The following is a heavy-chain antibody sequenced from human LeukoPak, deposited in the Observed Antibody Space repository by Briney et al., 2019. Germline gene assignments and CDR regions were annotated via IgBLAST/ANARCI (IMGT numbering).Heavy chain of an antibody. V-gene: IGHV3-30*03. D-gene: IGHD3-10*01. CDR2: ISYDGSNK. J-gene: IGHJ4*02. CDR3: ARADYGSGSYYYFDY. Sequence: GGSLRLSCAASGFTFSSYGMHWVRQAPGKGLEWVAVISYDGSNKYYADSVKGRFTISRDNSKNTLYLQMNSLRAEDTAVYYCARADYGSGSYYYFDYWGQGTLVTVSS. CDR1: GFTFSSYG.